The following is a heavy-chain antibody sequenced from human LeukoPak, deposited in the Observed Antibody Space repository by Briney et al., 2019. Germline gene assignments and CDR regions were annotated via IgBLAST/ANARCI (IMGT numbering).Heavy chain of an antibody. Sequence: PSETLSLTCTVSGGSISSYYWSWIRQPPGKGLEWIGSIYYSGSTYYNPSLKSRVTISVDTSKNQFSLKLSSVAAADTAVYYCARGYSSSWYYGAEYFQHWGQGTLVTVSS. CDR1: GGSISSYY. CDR3: ARGYSSSWYYGAEYFQH. CDR2: IYYSGST. V-gene: IGHV4-39*07. J-gene: IGHJ1*01. D-gene: IGHD6-13*01.